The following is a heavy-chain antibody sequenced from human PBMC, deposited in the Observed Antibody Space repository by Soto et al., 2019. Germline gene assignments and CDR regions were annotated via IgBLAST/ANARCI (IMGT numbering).Heavy chain of an antibody. J-gene: IGHJ4*02. CDR1: GGSFTSNNG. CDR3: ASRDPGTSVDY. Sequence: QVQLQESGPGLVKPSGTLSLTCAVSGGSFTSNNGWTWVRQPPGQGLKWIGEIYRTGSTNYNPSLKRRVTISLDKSENQFSLKVTSLTAADTAVYYCASRDPGTSVDYWGQGTLVTVSS. D-gene: IGHD1-7*01. CDR2: IYRTGST. V-gene: IGHV4-4*02.